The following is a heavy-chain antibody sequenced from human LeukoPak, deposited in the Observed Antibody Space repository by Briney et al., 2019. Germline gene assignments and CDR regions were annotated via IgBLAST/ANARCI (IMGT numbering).Heavy chain of an antibody. J-gene: IGHJ3*02. CDR3: AKVAPTGYSSSWGAFDI. D-gene: IGHD6-13*01. Sequence: GGSLRLSCAASGFTFSSYAMSWVRQAPGKGLEWVSAISGSGGSAYYADSVKGRFTISRDNSKNTLYLQMNSLRAEDTAVYYCAKVAPTGYSSSWGAFDIWGQGTMVTVSS. CDR2: ISGSGGSA. V-gene: IGHV3-23*01. CDR1: GFTFSSYA.